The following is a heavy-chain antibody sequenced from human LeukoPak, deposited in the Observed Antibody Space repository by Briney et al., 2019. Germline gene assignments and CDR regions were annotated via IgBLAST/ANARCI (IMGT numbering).Heavy chain of an antibody. D-gene: IGHD3-22*01. CDR2: INPNSGGT. CDR3: ARVYHYYDSSGYY. Sequence: GASVKVSCKASGYTFTGYYMHWVRQAPGQGLEWMGWINPNSGGTNYAQKFQGRVTMTRDTSISTAYMELSRLRSDDTAVSYCARVYHYYDSSGYYWGQGTLVTVSS. CDR1: GYTFTGYY. J-gene: IGHJ4*02. V-gene: IGHV1-2*02.